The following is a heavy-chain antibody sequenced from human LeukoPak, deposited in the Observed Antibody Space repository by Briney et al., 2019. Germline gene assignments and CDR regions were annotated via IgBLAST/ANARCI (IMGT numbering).Heavy chain of an antibody. Sequence: GASVEVSCKASGYTFTSYDINWVRQATGQGLEWMGWMNPNSGNTGYAQKFQGRVTMTRNTSISTAYMELSSLRSEDTAVYYCARGSRQVTIFGVVTARYYFDYWGQGTLVTVSS. J-gene: IGHJ4*02. CDR2: MNPNSGNT. V-gene: IGHV1-8*01. CDR1: GYTFTSYD. D-gene: IGHD3-3*01. CDR3: ARGSRQVTIFGVVTARYYFDY.